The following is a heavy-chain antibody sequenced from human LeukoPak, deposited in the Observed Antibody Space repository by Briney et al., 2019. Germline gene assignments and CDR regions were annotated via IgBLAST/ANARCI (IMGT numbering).Heavy chain of an antibody. D-gene: IGHD2-15*01. Sequence: GGSLRLSCAASGFTSRRSAVSWVRQAPGRGLEWVALILYDDKYYADSVKGRFTISRDNSKNTLYLQMDSLRAEDTAVYYCARYCSGGCYSGLDYRGQGTLVTVPS. CDR3: ARYCSGGCYSGLDY. CDR1: GFTSRRSA. J-gene: IGHJ4*02. CDR2: ILYDDK. V-gene: IGHV3-33*08.